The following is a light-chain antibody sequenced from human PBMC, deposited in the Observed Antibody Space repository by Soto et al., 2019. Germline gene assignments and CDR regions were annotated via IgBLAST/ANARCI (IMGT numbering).Light chain of an antibody. V-gene: IGKV3-20*01. CDR2: GAS. CDR1: QCVSCGY. Sequence: EIVLTQSPGTLSLSRGERATLSCRASQCVSCGYLAWYHQKPGQAPGLLIYGASSRSTGIPNRFSGSGSGTDSTLTISRREPEDFAVYYCQQYGSSLFTFGPGTKVDIK. J-gene: IGKJ3*01. CDR3: QQYGSSLFT.